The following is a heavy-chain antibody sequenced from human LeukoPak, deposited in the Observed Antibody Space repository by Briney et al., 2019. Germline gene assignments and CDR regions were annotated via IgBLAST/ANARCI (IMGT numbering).Heavy chain of an antibody. CDR1: GFTFSSYA. J-gene: IGHJ4*02. D-gene: IGHD3-9*01. CDR3: ASLGGYDILTGYYYYFDY. Sequence: PGGSLRLSCAASGFTFSSYAMSWVRQAPGKGLEWVANIKQDGSEKYYVDSVKGRFTISRDNAKNSLYLQMNSLRAEDTAVYYCASLGGYDILTGYYYYFDYWGQGTLVTVSS. CDR2: IKQDGSEK. V-gene: IGHV3-7*01.